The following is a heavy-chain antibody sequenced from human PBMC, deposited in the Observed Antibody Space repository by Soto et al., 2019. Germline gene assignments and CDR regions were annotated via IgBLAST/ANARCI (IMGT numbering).Heavy chain of an antibody. CDR3: ARQKPAYSYGWAFDY. Sequence: ASVKVSCKASGYTFTSYGISWVRQAPGQGLEWMGWISAYNGNTNYAQKLQGRVTMTTDTSTSTAYMELRSLRSDDTAVYYCARQKPAYSYGWAFDYWGQGTLVTVSS. CDR2: ISAYNGNT. J-gene: IGHJ4*02. V-gene: IGHV1-18*01. D-gene: IGHD6-19*01. CDR1: GYTFTSYG.